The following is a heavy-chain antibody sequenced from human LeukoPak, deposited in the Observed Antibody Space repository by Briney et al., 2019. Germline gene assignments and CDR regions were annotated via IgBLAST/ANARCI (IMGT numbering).Heavy chain of an antibody. V-gene: IGHV3-23*01. CDR1: AFTFSWYA. J-gene: IGHJ6*04. D-gene: IGHD3-10*02. CDR3: AELGITMIGGV. Sequence: GVSLRLSCAASAFTFSWYAMSWLRQAPGNGLELVSGTSGSGGSTYYEDSVKGRFTMSRDNSKNTLYLQMNSLRAEDTAVYYCAELGITMIGGVWGKGTTVTISS. CDR2: TSGSGGST.